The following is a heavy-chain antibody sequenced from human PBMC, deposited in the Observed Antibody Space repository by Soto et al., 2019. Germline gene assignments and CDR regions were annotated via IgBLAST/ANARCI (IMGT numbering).Heavy chain of an antibody. CDR2: ISGNSGSV. CDR1: GFTFDDYA. V-gene: IGHV3-9*01. CDR3: AREPAPHYDRGGYFDY. D-gene: IGHD3-22*01. Sequence: SLRLSCAASGFTFDDYAMHWVRQAPGEGLEWVSGISGNSGSVCYAEAVKGRFTISRDNAKNALYLQMSSLRAEDTALYYCAREPAPHYDRGGYFDYWGQGTLVTVSS. J-gene: IGHJ4*03.